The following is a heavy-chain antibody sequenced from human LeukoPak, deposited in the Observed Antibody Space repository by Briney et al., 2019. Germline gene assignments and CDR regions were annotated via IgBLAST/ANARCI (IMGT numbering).Heavy chain of an antibody. D-gene: IGHD3-9*01. V-gene: IGHV3-23*01. J-gene: IGHJ4*02. Sequence: GGSLRLSCAASGFTFSSYAMSWVRQAPGKGLEWVSGISGSGGSTYYPDSVKGRFTISRDNSKNTLYLQMNSLRAEDTAVYYCAKWVSFDWFPIDYWGQGTLVSVSS. CDR3: AKWVSFDWFPIDY. CDR1: GFTFSSYA. CDR2: ISGSGGST.